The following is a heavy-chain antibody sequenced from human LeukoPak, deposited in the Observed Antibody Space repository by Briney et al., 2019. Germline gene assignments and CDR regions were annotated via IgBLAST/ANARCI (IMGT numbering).Heavy chain of an antibody. Sequence: ASVKVSCKASGYTFTGYYMHWVRQAPGQGLEWMGWINPNSGGTNYAQKFQGRVTMTRDTSISTAYMELSRLRSDDTAVYYCARDCSSTSCYLFDYWGQGTLVTVSS. V-gene: IGHV1-2*02. J-gene: IGHJ4*02. CDR1: GYTFTGYY. CDR3: ARDCSSTSCYLFDY. CDR2: INPNSGGT. D-gene: IGHD2-2*01.